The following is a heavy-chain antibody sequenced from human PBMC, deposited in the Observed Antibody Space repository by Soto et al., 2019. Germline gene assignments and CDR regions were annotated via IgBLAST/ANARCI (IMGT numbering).Heavy chain of an antibody. J-gene: IGHJ6*02. CDR2: IKQDGSEK. V-gene: IGHV3-7*01. CDR3: ARDEWELAYYYYYGMDV. CDR1: GFTFSSYW. Sequence: GGSLRLSCAASGFTFSSYWMSWVRQAPGNGLEWVANIKQDGSEKYYVDSVKGRFTISRDNDKNSLYLQMNSLRAEDTAVNNCARDEWELAYYYYYGMDVSGQGTTVTVSS. D-gene: IGHD1-26*01.